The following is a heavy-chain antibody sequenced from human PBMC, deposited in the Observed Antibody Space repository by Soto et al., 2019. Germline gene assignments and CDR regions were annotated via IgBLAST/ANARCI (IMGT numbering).Heavy chain of an antibody. Sequence: GGSLRLSCAASGFTFSSYWMSWVRQAPGKGLEWVANIKQDGSEKYYVDSVKGRFTISRDNAKNSLYLQMNSLRAEDTAVYYCARDTLDKAMAKYYYYYYGMDVWGQGTTVTVSS. D-gene: IGHD5-18*01. V-gene: IGHV3-7*03. CDR1: GFTFSSYW. CDR2: IKQDGSEK. J-gene: IGHJ6*02. CDR3: ARDTLDKAMAKYYYYYYGMDV.